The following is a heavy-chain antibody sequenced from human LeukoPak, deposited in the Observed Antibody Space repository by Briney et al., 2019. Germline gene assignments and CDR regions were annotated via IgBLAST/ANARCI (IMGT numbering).Heavy chain of an antibody. CDR1: GFTFSSYG. Sequence: GGSLRLSCAASGFTFSSYGMHWVRQAPGKGLDWVAVIWYDGSNKYYADSVKGRFTISRDNSKNTLYLQMNSLRAEDTAVYYCARDFFPDYYGSGSYYEYYYYGMDVWGQGTTVTVSS. CDR2: IWYDGSNK. D-gene: IGHD3-10*01. J-gene: IGHJ6*02. CDR3: ARDFFPDYYGSGSYYEYYYYGMDV. V-gene: IGHV3-33*01.